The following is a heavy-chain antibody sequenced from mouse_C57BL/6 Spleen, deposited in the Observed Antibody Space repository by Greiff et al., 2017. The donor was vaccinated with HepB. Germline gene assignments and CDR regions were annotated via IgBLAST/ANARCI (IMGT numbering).Heavy chain of an antibody. D-gene: IGHD1-1*01. CDR2: IRLKSDNYAT. J-gene: IGHJ1*03. CDR3: TGSLLLRYFDV. CDR1: GFTFSNYW. Sequence: EVKLVESGGGLVQPGGSMKLSCVASGFTFSNYWMNWVRQSPEKGLEWVAQIRLKSDNYATHYAESVKGRFTISRDDSKSSVYLQMNNLRAEDTGIYYCTGSLLLRYFDVWGTGTTVTVSS. V-gene: IGHV6-3*01.